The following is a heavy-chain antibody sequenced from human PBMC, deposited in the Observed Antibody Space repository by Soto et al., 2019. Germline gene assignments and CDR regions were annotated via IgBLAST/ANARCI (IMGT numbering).Heavy chain of an antibody. CDR3: AKATYGDYGGFDY. CDR1: GFSFAGYA. D-gene: IGHD4-17*01. V-gene: IGHV3-23*01. CDR2: ISSSARGT. Sequence: EVQLLESGGGLVQPGGSLRLSCAASGFSFAGYAMSWVRQAPGKGLEWVSGISSSARGTYYADSVKGRFTISRDNSKKTVFLQMNSLRAEDTALYYCAKATYGDYGGFDYWGQGTLVTVSS. J-gene: IGHJ4*02.